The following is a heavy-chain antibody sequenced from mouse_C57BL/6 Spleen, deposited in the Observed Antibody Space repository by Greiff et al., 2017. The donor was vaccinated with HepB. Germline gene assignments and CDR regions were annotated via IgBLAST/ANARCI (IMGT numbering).Heavy chain of an antibody. V-gene: IGHV2-2*01. CDR2: IWSGGST. J-gene: IGHJ3*01. D-gene: IGHD1-1*01. Sequence: VKLMESGPGLVQPSQSLSITCTVSGFSLTSYGVHWVRQSPGKGLEWLGVIWSGGSTDYNAAFISRLSISKDNSKSQVFFKMNSRQADDTAIYYCARGYYGSSYDIAYWGQGTLVTVSA. CDR1: GFSLTSYG. CDR3: ARGYYGSSYDIAY.